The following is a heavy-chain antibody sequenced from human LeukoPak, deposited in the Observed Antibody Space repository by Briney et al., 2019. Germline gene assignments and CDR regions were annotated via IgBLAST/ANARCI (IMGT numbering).Heavy chain of an antibody. V-gene: IGHV1-18*01. J-gene: IGHJ4*02. CDR2: ISAYNGNT. CDR1: GYTFTSYG. D-gene: IGHD3-22*01. Sequence: ASVKVSCKASGYTFTSYGISWVRQAPGQGLEWMGWISAYNGNTNYAQKLQGRVTMTTDTSTSTAYMELRSLRSDDTAVYYCARVDELRITMIVVVKLLDYWGQGTLVTVSS. CDR3: ARVDELRITMIVVVKLLDY.